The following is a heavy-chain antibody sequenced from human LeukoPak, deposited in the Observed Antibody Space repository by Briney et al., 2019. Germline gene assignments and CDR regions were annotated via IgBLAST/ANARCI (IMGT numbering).Heavy chain of an antibody. CDR3: ARDPIAAAGTLELDH. CDR1: GYTFTSYY. J-gene: IGHJ5*02. V-gene: IGHV1-46*01. D-gene: IGHD6-13*01. CDR2: INPSGGST. Sequence: ASVKVSCKASGYTFTSYYMHWVRQAPGQGLEWMGIINPSGGSTSYAQKFQGRVTMTRDTSTSTVYMELSSLRSEDTAVYYCARDPIAAAGTLELDHWGQGTLVTVSS.